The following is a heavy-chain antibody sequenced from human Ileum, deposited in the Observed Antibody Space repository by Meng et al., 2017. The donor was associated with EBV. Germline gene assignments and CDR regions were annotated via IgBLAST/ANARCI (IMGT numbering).Heavy chain of an antibody. CDR2: FYEGTT. J-gene: IGHJ4*02. V-gene: IGHV4-59*01. CDR1: GVSISGNY. CDR3: AKDGQWDPLDS. Sequence: QVQLQESGPGLVKPSGTLSLTCDVSGVSISGNYWSWIRQSPVKGLEWIGFFYEGTTNYNPSLKSRVTIAAGPANNQISLRLSSVTSADTAVYYCAKDGQWDPLDSWGRGILVTVSS. D-gene: IGHD1-26*01.